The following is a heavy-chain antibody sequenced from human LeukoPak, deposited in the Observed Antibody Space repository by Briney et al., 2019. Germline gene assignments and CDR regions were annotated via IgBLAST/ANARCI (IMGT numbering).Heavy chain of an antibody. CDR3: ARIRRGWSQNWDY. D-gene: IGHD6-19*01. J-gene: IGHJ4*02. V-gene: IGHV3-7*01. CDR1: GFTFSSYS. CDR2: IKQDGSEK. Sequence: GGSLRLSCAGSGFTFSSYSMSWVRQAPGRGLEWVANIKQDGSEKYYVDSVKGRFTISRDNAKNSLYLQMNSLRAEDTAVYYCARIRRGWSQNWDYWGQGTLVTVSS.